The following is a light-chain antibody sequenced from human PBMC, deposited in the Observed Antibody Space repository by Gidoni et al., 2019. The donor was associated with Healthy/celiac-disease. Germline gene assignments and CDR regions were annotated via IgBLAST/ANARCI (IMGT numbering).Light chain of an antibody. Sequence: DIQMTQSPSTLSASVGDRVTITCRASQSISSWLAWYQQKPGKAPKLLIYDASSLESGVPSRFSGSGSGTEFTLTISSLQPDDFATYYCQQYNSYSPLTFGQXTKLEIK. CDR3: QQYNSYSPLT. CDR1: QSISSW. J-gene: IGKJ2*01. CDR2: DAS. V-gene: IGKV1-5*01.